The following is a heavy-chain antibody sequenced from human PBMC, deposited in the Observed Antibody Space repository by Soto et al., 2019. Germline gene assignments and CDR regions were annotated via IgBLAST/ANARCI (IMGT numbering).Heavy chain of an antibody. CDR2: ISGSGGKT. J-gene: IGHJ4*02. V-gene: IGHV3-23*01. CDR3: AWRPCKYGSWSSYYFDY. D-gene: IGHD6-19*01. CDR1: GFIFSSYA. Sequence: GGSLRLSCAASGFIFSSYALSWVRQAPGKGLEWVAGISGSGGKTYYADSVKGRFIISRDNSANTLYLQMNSLRAEDTAVYYCAWRPCKYGSWSSYYFDYWGQGTLVTVSS.